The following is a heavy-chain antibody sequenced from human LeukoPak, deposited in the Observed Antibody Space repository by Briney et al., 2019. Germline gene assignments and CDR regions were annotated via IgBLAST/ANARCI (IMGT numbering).Heavy chain of an antibody. CDR2: IYHSGST. J-gene: IGHJ4*02. CDR3: ARGSLAVADYYFDY. D-gene: IGHD6-19*01. CDR1: GGSISSGGYS. Sequence: SQTLSLTCAVSGGSISSGGYSWSWIRQPPGEGLEWIGYIYHSGSTYYNPSLKSRVTISVDRSKNQFSLKLSSVTAADTAVYYCARGSLAVADYYFDYWGQGTLVTVSS. V-gene: IGHV4-30-2*01.